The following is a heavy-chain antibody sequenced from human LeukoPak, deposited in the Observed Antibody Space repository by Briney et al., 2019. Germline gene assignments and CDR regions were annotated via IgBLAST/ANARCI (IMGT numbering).Heavy chain of an antibody. Sequence: GGSLRLSCAASGFTVRINFMNWVRQAPGKGLEWVSIIHNDGGTYYADSVKGRFTISRDSSKNTLYLQMNSLRAEDTAVYYCAMGNTAMALYWGQGTLVTVSS. D-gene: IGHD5-18*01. J-gene: IGHJ4*02. V-gene: IGHV3-66*01. CDR1: GFTVRINF. CDR2: IHNDGGT. CDR3: AMGNTAMALY.